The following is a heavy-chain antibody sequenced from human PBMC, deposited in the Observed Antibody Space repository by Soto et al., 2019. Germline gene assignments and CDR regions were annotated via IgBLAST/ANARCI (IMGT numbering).Heavy chain of an antibody. CDR3: AREMRITIFGVVPHGDYDY. CDR1: GGSISSGDYY. V-gene: IGHV4-30-4*01. J-gene: IGHJ4*02. CDR2: IYYSGST. D-gene: IGHD3-3*01. Sequence: SETLSLTCTVSGGSISSGDYYWSWIRQPPGKGLEWIGYIYYSGSTYYNPSLKSRVTISVDTSKNQFSLKLSSVTAADTAVYYCAREMRITIFGVVPHGDYDYWGQGTLVTVSS.